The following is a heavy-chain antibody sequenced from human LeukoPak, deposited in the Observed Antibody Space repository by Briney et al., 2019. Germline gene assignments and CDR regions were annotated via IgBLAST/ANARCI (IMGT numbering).Heavy chain of an antibody. D-gene: IGHD3-16*02. Sequence: GASVKVSCKASGYTFTSYGISWVRQAPGQGLEWMGWISPYNGNTDYAEKLQDRVTMTADTSTSTVYVELQSLRSDDTAVYYCARELPVWGSYRYFGYWGQGTVVTVSS. CDR1: GYTFTSYG. V-gene: IGHV1-18*01. CDR3: ARELPVWGSYRYFGY. J-gene: IGHJ4*02. CDR2: ISPYNGNT.